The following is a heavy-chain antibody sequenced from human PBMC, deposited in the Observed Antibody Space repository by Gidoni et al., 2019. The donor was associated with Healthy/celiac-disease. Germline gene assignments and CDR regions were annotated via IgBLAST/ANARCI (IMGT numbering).Heavy chain of an antibody. CDR2: IRSKAYGGTT. J-gene: IGHJ6*02. Sequence: VQLVESGGGLVQPGRSLRLYCTAPGLTFSDYAMRWVRKAPVKGLVLVGFIRSKAYGGTTEYAASVKGRFTISRDDSKSIAYLQMNSLKTEDTAVYYCTREGCSGGSCYSVDRYGMDVWGQGTTVTVAS. CDR1: GLTFSDYA. CDR3: TREGCSGGSCYSVDRYGMDV. V-gene: IGHV3-49*04. D-gene: IGHD2-15*01.